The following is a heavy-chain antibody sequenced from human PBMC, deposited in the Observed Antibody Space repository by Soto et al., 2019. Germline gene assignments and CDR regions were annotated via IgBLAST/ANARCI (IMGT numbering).Heavy chain of an antibody. CDR2: ISYDGTNK. Sequence: QVQLVESGGGVVQPGRSLRLSCAASGFSFSDYPVHWVRQAPGKGLEWVAVISYDGTNKHYADSVKGRFTISRDISKNTLYLQMNSLMPEDTALYYCVRERNSGVFDIWGQGTVVTVSS. CDR1: GFSFSDYP. D-gene: IGHD6-25*01. CDR3: VRERNSGVFDI. J-gene: IGHJ3*02. V-gene: IGHV3-30-3*01.